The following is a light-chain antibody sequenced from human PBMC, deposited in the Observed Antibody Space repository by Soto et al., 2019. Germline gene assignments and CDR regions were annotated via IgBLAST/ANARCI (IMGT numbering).Light chain of an antibody. CDR3: QQYDSSSPT. J-gene: IGKJ2*01. V-gene: IGKV1-5*01. Sequence: DIQMTQSPSTLSASVGDGVTLTCRASQNISVWLSWYQQRPGKAPQFLIYDASSLETGVPSRFSGSGSGTEFTLTIRSLQPDDFATYYCQQYDSSSPTFGQGTKLEIK. CDR1: QNISVW. CDR2: DAS.